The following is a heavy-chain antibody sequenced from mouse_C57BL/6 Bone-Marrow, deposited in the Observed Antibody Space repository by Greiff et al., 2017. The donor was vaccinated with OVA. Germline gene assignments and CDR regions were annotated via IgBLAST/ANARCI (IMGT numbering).Heavy chain of an antibody. D-gene: IGHD3-1*01. Sequence: QVQLQQSGAELVRPGASVTLSCKASGYTFTDYEMHWVKQTPVHGLEWIGAIDPETGGTAYNQKFKGKAILTADKSSSTAYMELRSLTSEDSAVYYCTPSFCPGVWFAYWGQGNVVTVSA. J-gene: IGHJ3*01. CDR1: GYTFTDYE. V-gene: IGHV1-15*01. CDR2: IDPETGGT. CDR3: TPSFCPGVWFAY.